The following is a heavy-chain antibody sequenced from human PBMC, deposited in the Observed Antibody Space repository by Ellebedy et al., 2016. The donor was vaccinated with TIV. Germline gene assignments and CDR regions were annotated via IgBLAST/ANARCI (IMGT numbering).Heavy chain of an antibody. J-gene: IGHJ4*02. D-gene: IGHD3-16*02. Sequence: MPSETLSLTCTVSGGSISSSSYYWGWIRQPPGKGLEWIGSIYYSGSTYYNPSLKSRVTISVDRTKNQFSLKLSSVTAADTAVYYCARHAGDDYVWGSYRRAPQTGTFDYWGQGTLVTVSS. CDR3: ARHAGDDYVWGSYRRAPQTGTFDY. V-gene: IGHV4-39*07. CDR2: IYYSGST. CDR1: GGSISSSSYY.